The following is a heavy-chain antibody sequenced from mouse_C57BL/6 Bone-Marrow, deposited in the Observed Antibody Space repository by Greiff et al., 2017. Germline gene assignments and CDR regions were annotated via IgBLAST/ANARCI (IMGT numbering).Heavy chain of an antibody. CDR3: TIYFPTFDY. Sequence: VQLQQSGAELVRPGASVTLSCTASGFNIKDDYMHWVKQRPEQGLEWIGWIDPENGDTESAAKFQGKATITADTSSNTAYLQLSSLTSEDTAVYYCTIYFPTFDYWGQGTTLTVSS. CDR1: GFNIKDDY. V-gene: IGHV14-4*01. J-gene: IGHJ2*01. D-gene: IGHD2-1*01. CDR2: IDPENGDT.